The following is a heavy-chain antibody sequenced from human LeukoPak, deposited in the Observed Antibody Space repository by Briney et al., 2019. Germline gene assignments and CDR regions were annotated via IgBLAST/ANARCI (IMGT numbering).Heavy chain of an antibody. CDR2: IGGRGGSA. Sequence: GGTLRLSCAASGFTFSSYGMSWVRQAPGKGLEWVSSIGGRGGSAYYADSVKGRFTISRDNSKNTLYLRMNSLRAEDTAVYYCAKQGRDWLRDYYYYMDVWGKGTTVTISS. CDR3: AKQGRDWLRDYYYYMDV. CDR1: GFTFSSYG. J-gene: IGHJ6*03. V-gene: IGHV3-23*01. D-gene: IGHD3-9*01.